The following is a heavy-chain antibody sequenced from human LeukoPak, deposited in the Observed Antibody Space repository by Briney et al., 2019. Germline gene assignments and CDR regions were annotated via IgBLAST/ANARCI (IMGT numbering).Heavy chain of an antibody. V-gene: IGHV4-39*07. CDR2: IYYSGST. CDR1: GGSISSSSYY. Sequence: SETLSLTCTVSGGSISSSSYYWGWIRQPPGKGLEWIGSIYYSGSTYYNPSLKSRVTISVDTSKNQFSLKLSSVTAADTAVYYCARVILGRFGEPVGAFDIWGQGTMVTVSS. CDR3: ARVILGRFGEPVGAFDI. J-gene: IGHJ3*02. D-gene: IGHD3-10*01.